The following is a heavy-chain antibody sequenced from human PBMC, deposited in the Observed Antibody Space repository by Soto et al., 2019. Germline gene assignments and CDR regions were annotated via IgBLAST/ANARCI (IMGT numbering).Heavy chain of an antibody. J-gene: IGHJ6*03. CDR3: ARRARPDFYYMDV. V-gene: IGHV3-64*01. CDR1: GFTLSGYA. Sequence: EVQLAESGGGLAQPGGSLRLSCAASGFTLSGYAMDWVRQAPWKGLEYVSGISSNGVGTYYAKSVQGRFTISRDNSKNTVDLQMGSLRPEDMAVYYCARRARPDFYYMDVWGKGTTVTVSS. CDR2: ISSNGVGT. D-gene: IGHD6-6*01.